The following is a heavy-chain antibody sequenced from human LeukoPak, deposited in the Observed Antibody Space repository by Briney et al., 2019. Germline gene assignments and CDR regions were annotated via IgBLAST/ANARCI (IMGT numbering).Heavy chain of an antibody. Sequence: PGGSLRLSCAASGFTFSTFAMIWVRQSPGKGLEWVSSIFPSGGEIHYADSVRGRFTISRDNSKSTLSLQMNSLRAEDTAVYYCASGISSLDAFDIWGQGTMVTVSS. CDR2: IFPSGGEI. J-gene: IGHJ3*02. CDR3: ASGISSLDAFDI. D-gene: IGHD3-3*02. CDR1: GFTFSTFA. V-gene: IGHV3-23*01.